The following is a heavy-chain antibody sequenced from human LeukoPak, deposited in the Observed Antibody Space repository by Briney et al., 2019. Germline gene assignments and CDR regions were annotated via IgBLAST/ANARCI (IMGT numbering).Heavy chain of an antibody. CDR2: ISPDGSSR. J-gene: IGHJ4*02. V-gene: IGHV3-74*01. Sequence: GGSLRLSCAASGFPFSTYAMHWVRQPPGKGLVWLSRISPDGSSRAYADSVQGRFIISRDYAKNTLSLQMNSLTTEDTAVYYCTRDGELLPDNWGKGTLVTVSS. CDR1: GFPFSTYA. CDR3: TRDGELLPDN. D-gene: IGHD2-21*02.